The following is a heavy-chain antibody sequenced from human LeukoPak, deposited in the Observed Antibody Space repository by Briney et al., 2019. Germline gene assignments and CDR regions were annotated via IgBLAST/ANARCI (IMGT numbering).Heavy chain of an antibody. CDR1: GFAFTTYY. CDR2: INQDGSGT. V-gene: IGHV3-7*01. J-gene: IGHJ4*02. CDR3: AKDGDGEKFSFDH. D-gene: IGHD2-21*01. Sequence: PGGSLRLSCAASGFAFTTYYMSWVRQAPGKGLEWVANINQDGSGTYYVDFVKGRFTISRDNAKKSLYLQMNSLRVEDTAIYYCAKDGDGEKFSFDHWGQGTLVTVSS.